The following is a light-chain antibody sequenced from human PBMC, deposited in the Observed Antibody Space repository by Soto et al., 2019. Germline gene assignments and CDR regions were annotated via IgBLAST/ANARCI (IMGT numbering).Light chain of an antibody. Sequence: QSALTQPPSASGSPGQSVTISCTGTSSDVGGYNYFSWYQKHPGKAPKLIIYQFSNRPSGVPDCFSGSKSGNTASLTVSGLQAEDEADYYCSSYAGSNSLHVVFGGGTKLTVL. CDR1: SSDVGGYNY. V-gene: IGLV2-8*01. CDR2: QFS. J-gene: IGLJ2*01. CDR3: SSYAGSNSLHVV.